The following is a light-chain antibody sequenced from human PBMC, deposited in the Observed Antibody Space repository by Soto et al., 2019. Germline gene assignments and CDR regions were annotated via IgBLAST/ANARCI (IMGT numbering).Light chain of an antibody. J-gene: IGLJ3*02. CDR3: SSFTSSGTL. CDR2: EVS. V-gene: IGLV2-14*01. CDR1: SSDVGGYDY. Sequence: QSVLTQPATVSGSPGQPITISCTETSSDVGGYDYVSWYQQHPGKVPKLIIYEVSIRASGVSNRFSASKSANTASLTISGLQPEDEADYYCSSFTSSGTLFGGGTKLTVL.